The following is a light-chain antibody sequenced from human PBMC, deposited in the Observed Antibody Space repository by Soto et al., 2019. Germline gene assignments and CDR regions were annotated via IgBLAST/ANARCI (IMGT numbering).Light chain of an antibody. J-gene: IGKJ4*01. CDR3: QQYGSSRLT. CDR2: GAS. CDR1: QSVSSSY. V-gene: IGKV3-20*01. Sequence: EIVMTQSPDTLSVSPGERATLSCRASQSVSSSYLAWYQQKPGQAPRLLIYGASSRATGIPDRFSGTGSGTDFTLTISRLEPEDFAVYYCQQYGSSRLTFGGGTKVAIK.